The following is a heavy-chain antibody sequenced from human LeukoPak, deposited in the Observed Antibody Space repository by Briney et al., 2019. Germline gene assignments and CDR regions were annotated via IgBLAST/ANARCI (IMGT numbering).Heavy chain of an antibody. Sequence: SVPVPCKDSGYTFTGYYMHLLRQAPGPGREWMGWINPNSGGTNYAQKFQGSVTMTRDTSISTAYMELSRLRSDDTAVYYCARDPSAPGYCSGGSCYWFDPWGQGTLVTVSS. CDR1: GYTFTGYY. CDR3: ARDPSAPGYCSGGSCYWFDP. V-gene: IGHV1-2*02. D-gene: IGHD2-15*01. J-gene: IGHJ5*02. CDR2: INPNSGGT.